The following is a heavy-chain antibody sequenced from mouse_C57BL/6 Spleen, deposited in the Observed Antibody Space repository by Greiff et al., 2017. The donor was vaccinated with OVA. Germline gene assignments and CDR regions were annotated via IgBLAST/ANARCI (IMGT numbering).Heavy chain of an antibody. CDR1: GFTFSDYG. CDR2: ISNGGGST. CDR3: ARVQGFAY. J-gene: IGHJ3*01. V-gene: IGHV5-12*01. Sequence: EVQLVESGGGLVKPGGSLKLSCAASGFTFSDYGMHWVRQAPGKRLEWVAYISNGGGSTYYPDTVKGRFTISRDNAKNTLYLQMSRLKSEDTAMYYCARVQGFAYWGQGTLVTVSA.